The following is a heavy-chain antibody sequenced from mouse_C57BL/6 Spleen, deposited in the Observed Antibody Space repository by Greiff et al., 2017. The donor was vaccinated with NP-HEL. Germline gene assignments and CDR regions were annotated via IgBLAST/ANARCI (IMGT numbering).Heavy chain of an antibody. CDR3: ARKGSAWFAY. D-gene: IGHD1-1*01. CDR1: GYTFTSYW. V-gene: IGHV1-50*01. Sequence: QVQLQQPGAELVKPGASVKLSCKASGYTFTSYWMQWVKQRPGQGLEWIGEIDPSDSYTNYNQKFKGKATLTVDTSSSTAYMQLSSLTSEDSAVYYCARKGSAWFAYWGQGTLVTVSA. CDR2: IDPSDSYT. J-gene: IGHJ3*01.